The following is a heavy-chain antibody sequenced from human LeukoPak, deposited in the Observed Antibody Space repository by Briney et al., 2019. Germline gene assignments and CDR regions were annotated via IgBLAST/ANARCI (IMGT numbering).Heavy chain of an antibody. D-gene: IGHD4-17*01. V-gene: IGHV3-21*01. CDR3: AREEDGDYAVADY. J-gene: IGHJ4*02. Sequence: GGSLRLSCAASGFTFSSYIMNWVRQAPGKGLEWVSSISSSSSYIYYADSVKGRFTISRDNAKNSLYLQMNSLRAEDTAVYYCAREEDGDYAVADYWGQGTLVTVSS. CDR2: ISSSSSYI. CDR1: GFTFSSYI.